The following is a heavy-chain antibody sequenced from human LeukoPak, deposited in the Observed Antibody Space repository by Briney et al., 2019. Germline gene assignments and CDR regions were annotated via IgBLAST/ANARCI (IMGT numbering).Heavy chain of an antibody. D-gene: IGHD3-22*01. V-gene: IGHV7-4-1*02. Sequence: ASVKVSCKASGYIFSIYAMIWVRQAPGQGLELMGWINTNTGNPTYAQGFTGRFVFSLDTSVGTAYLQISSLKAEDSAVYYCAKNGLGAVVKTDWGQGTLVTVSS. J-gene: IGHJ4*02. CDR1: GYIFSIYA. CDR3: AKNGLGAVVKTD. CDR2: INTNTGNP.